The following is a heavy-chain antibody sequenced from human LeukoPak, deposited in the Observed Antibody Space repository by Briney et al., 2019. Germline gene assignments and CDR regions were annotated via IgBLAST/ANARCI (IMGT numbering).Heavy chain of an antibody. Sequence: RGESLKISCRGSGYSFSSYWIGWVRQMPGKGLEWMGIIFLGDSDTRYSPSYQGQVIISADNSISTAYLQWSSLEASDTAIYYCARGFGYAGNYFDYWGQGTLVTVSS. CDR3: ARGFGYAGNYFDY. CDR1: GYSFSSYW. J-gene: IGHJ4*02. D-gene: IGHD5-18*01. CDR2: IFLGDSDT. V-gene: IGHV5-51*01.